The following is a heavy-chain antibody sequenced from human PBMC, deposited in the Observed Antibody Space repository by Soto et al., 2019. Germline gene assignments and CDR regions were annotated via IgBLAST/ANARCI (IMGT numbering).Heavy chain of an antibody. V-gene: IGHV3-23*01. CDR1: GFTFSSYA. CDR2: ISGSGGST. D-gene: IGHD6-6*01. J-gene: IGHJ5*02. Sequence: GGSLRLSCAASGFTFSSYAMSWVRQAPGKGLEWVSAISGSGGSTYYADSVKGRFTISRDNSKNTLYLQMNSLRAEDTAVYYCAITVETSSSIAAERWFDPWGQGTLVTVSS. CDR3: AITVETSSSIAAERWFDP.